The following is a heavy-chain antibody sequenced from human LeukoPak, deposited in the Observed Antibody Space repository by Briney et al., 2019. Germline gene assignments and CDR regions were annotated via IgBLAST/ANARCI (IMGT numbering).Heavy chain of an antibody. CDR3: ARERGPYGDRKRYGMDV. J-gene: IGHJ6*02. CDR2: IIPIFGIA. D-gene: IGHD4-17*01. Sequence: SVKVSCKASGGTFSSYAISWGRQAPGQGLEWMGRIIPIFGIANYAQKFQGRVTITADKSTSAAYMELSSLRSEDTAVYYCARERGPYGDRKRYGMDVWGQGTTVTVSS. V-gene: IGHV1-69*04. CDR1: GGTFSSYA.